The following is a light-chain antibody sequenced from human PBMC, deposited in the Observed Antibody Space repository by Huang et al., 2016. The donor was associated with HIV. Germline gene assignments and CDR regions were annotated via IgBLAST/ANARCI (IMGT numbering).Light chain of an antibody. V-gene: IGKV4-1*01. J-gene: IGKJ5*01. CDR3: QQYFNAPIT. Sequence: DIVMTQSPDSLAVSLGERATVNCKSSRSLLYGSNNQSYLAWYQQKPGQPPKLLIYWASTRESGVPDRFSGSGSWTDFTLTISSLQAEDVAFYYCQQYFNAPITFGQGTRLEI. CDR2: WAS. CDR1: RSLLYGSNNQSY.